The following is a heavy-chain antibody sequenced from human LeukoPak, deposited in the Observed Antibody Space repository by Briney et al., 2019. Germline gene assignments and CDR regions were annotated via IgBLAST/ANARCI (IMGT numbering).Heavy chain of an antibody. CDR3: ARALGDSGTTGIWFDP. CDR1: GYTFTGYY. D-gene: IGHD1-1*01. Sequence: GASVKVSCKASGYTFTGYYMHWVRQAPGQGLEWMGWINPNSGGTNYAQKFQGRVTMTRDTSISTAYMELSRLRSDDTAVYYCARALGDSGTTGIWFDPWGQGTLVTVSS. CDR2: INPNSGGT. J-gene: IGHJ5*02. V-gene: IGHV1-2*02.